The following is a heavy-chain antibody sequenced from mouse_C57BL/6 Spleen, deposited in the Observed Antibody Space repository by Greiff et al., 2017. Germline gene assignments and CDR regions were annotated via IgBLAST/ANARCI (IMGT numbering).Heavy chain of an antibody. J-gene: IGHJ2*01. CDR1: GYTFTDYE. CDR3: TRGLIGY. V-gene: IGHV1-15*01. Sequence: QVQLKESGAELVRPGASVTLSCKASGYTFTDYEMHWVKQTPVHGLEWIGAIDPETGGTAYNQKFKGKAILTADKSSSTAYMELRSLTSEDSAVYYCTRGLIGYWGQGTTLTVSS. CDR2: IDPETGGT.